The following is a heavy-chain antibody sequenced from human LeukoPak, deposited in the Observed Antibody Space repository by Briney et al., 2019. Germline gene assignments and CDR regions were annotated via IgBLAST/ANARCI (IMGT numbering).Heavy chain of an antibody. CDR1: GYTLTELS. CDR2: FDPEDGET. CDR3: ATVDEYYFDY. J-gene: IGHJ4*02. V-gene: IGHV1-24*01. Sequence: GASVTVSCTVSGYTLTELSMHWVRQAPGKGLEWMGGFDPEDGETIYAQKFQGRVTMTEDTSTDTAYMELSSLRSEDTAVYYCATVDEYYFDYWGQGTLVTVSS.